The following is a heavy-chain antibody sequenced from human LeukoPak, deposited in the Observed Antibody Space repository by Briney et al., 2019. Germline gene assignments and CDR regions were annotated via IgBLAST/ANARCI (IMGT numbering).Heavy chain of an antibody. CDR1: GFTFSSYS. CDR2: ISSSSSYI. V-gene: IGHV3-21*01. Sequence: GGSLRLSCAASGFTFSSYSMNWVRQAPGKGLEWVSSISSSSSYIYYADSVKGRFTISRDNAKNSLYLQMNSLRAEDTAVYYCARDHHSGSSHQVDAFDIWGQGTMVTVSS. CDR3: ARDHHSGSSHQVDAFDI. D-gene: IGHD1-26*01. J-gene: IGHJ3*02.